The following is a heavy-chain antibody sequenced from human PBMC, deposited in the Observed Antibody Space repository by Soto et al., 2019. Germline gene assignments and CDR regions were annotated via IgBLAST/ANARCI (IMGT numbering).Heavy chain of an antibody. CDR2: MYYSGGA. V-gene: IGHV4-59*08. CDR3: ARYKLMIADF. Sequence: PSETLSLTCTVSGDSVSGNYWSWIRQPPGKQLEWIGYMYYSGGANYNPSLKSRVTMSVDTSMNQFSLTLSSASAADTAMYYCARYKLMIADFWGQGILVTVS. D-gene: IGHD3-22*01. J-gene: IGHJ4*02. CDR1: GDSVSGNY.